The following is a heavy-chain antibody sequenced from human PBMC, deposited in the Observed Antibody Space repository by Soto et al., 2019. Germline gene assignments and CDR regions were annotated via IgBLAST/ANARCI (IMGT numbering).Heavy chain of an antibody. CDR2: IYYTGST. CDR1: GGSISSGDYY. Sequence: QVQLQESGPGLVKPSQTLSLTCTVSGGSISSGDYYWSWIRQSPGKGLAWIGYIYYTGSTYYNPSLKSRVTISVETSKNQFSLKLNSVTAADTAVYYCVRDVGYYSGGSCCSRNWFDPWGQGTLVTVPS. V-gene: IGHV4-30-4*01. D-gene: IGHD2-15*01. CDR3: VRDVGYYSGGSCCSRNWFDP. J-gene: IGHJ5*02.